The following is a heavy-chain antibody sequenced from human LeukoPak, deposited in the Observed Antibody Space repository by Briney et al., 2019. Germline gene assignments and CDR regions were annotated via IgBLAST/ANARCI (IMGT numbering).Heavy chain of an antibody. CDR2: INPNSGGT. V-gene: IGHV1-2*02. CDR3: ARDVGYSSGIFDY. CDR1: GYTFTGYY. Sequence: ASVTVSCKASGYTFTGYYMHWVRQAPGQGLEWMGWINPNSGGTNYAQKFQGRVTMTRDTSISTAYMELSRLRSDDTAVYYCARDVGYSSGIFDYWGQGTLVTVSS. D-gene: IGHD6-19*01. J-gene: IGHJ4*02.